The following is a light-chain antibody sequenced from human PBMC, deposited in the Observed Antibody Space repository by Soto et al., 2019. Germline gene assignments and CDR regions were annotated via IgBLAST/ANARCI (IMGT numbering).Light chain of an antibody. Sequence: EIVMTQSPATLSVSPGERATLSCRASQSISSDLAWYQQKPGQSPRLLIYGASIRATGIPARFSGSGSGTEFTLSISSLQSEDSAVYYCQQYNKWPPITFGQGTRLEIK. CDR2: GAS. V-gene: IGKV3-15*01. CDR1: QSISSD. CDR3: QQYNKWPPIT. J-gene: IGKJ5*01.